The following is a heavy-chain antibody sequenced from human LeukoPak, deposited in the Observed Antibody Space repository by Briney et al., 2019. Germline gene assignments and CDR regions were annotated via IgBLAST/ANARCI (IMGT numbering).Heavy chain of an antibody. D-gene: IGHD3-9*01. CDR1: GYTFTSYA. Sequence: ASVKVSCKASGYTFTSYAMHWVRQAPGQRLEWMGWTNAGNGNTKYSQKFQARVTITRDTSASTAYMELSSLRSEDTAVYYCARARFLTRMDVWGQGTTVTVSS. CDR3: ARARFLTRMDV. CDR2: TNAGNGNT. V-gene: IGHV1-3*01. J-gene: IGHJ6*02.